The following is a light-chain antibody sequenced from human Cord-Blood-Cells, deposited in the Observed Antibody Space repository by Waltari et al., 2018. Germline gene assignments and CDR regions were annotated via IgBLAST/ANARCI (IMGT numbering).Light chain of an antibody. CDR3: QQRSNWPRLT. V-gene: IGKV3-11*01. CDR1: QSVSSS. CDR2: DAS. Sequence: EIVLTQSPATLSLSPREKATLSCRPSQSVSSSLAWYQQKPGQAPRLLIYDASTRATGIPARFSGSGSGTDFTLTISSLEPEDFAVYYCQQRSNWPRLTFGGGTKVEIK. J-gene: IGKJ4*01.